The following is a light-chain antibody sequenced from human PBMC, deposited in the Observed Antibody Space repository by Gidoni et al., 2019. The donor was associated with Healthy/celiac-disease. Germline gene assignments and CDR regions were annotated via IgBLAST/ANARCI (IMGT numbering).Light chain of an antibody. V-gene: IGLV1-40*01. CDR2: GNS. CDR1: SSNIGAGYD. CDR3: QSYDSSLSGSV. Sequence: QHSVSGAPGQRVTISCTGSSSNIGAGYDVHWYQQLPVTAPKLLIYGNSHRPSAVPDRFSCSKSGSSSSLAITGLPAEDEADYYCQSYDSSLSGSVVGGGTKLPVL. J-gene: IGLJ2*01.